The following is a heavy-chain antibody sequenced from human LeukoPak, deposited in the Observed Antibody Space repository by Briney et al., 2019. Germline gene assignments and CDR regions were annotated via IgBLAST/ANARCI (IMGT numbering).Heavy chain of an antibody. CDR3: AIGVHGTGYYDY. D-gene: IGHD3-10*01. CDR1: GYSFSSYW. CDR2: IHGGDSET. V-gene: IGHV5-51*01. J-gene: IGHJ4*02. Sequence: GESLKIYCKGSGYSFSSYWIGWVRQIPGKGLEWMGFIHGGDSETRSRPSLQGQVTISVDKSISTAYLQWSSLKASDAAMYYCAIGVHGTGYYDYWGQGTLVTVSS.